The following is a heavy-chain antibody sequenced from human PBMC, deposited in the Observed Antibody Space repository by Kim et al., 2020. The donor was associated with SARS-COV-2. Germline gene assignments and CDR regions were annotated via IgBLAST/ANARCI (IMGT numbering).Heavy chain of an antibody. CDR2: INAGNGDT. Sequence: ASVKVSCKASGYSFSNYAIHWVRQAPGQRLEWMGWINAGNGDTKYSQRFQGRVTITRDTSARTAYMELSSLRSEDTAVYYCARSHDSSGHPYDAFDLWGQGTMVTVSS. V-gene: IGHV1-3*01. D-gene: IGHD3-22*01. CDR3: ARSHDSSGHPYDAFDL. CDR1: GYSFSNYA. J-gene: IGHJ3*01.